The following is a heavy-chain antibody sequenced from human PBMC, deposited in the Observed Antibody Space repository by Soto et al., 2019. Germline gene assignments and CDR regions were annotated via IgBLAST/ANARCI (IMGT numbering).Heavy chain of an antibody. D-gene: IGHD3-3*01. J-gene: IGHJ6*02. CDR1: GGTFSSYA. V-gene: IGHV1-69*06. CDR2: IIPIFGTA. CDR3: ARDSKDDFWSGYLGTYYYYGMDV. Sequence: SVKVSCKASGGTFSSYAISWVRQAPGQGLEWMGGIIPIFGTANYAQKFQGRVTITADKSTSTAYVELSSLRSEDTAVYYCARDSKDDFWSGYLGTYYYYGMDVWGQGTTVTVSS.